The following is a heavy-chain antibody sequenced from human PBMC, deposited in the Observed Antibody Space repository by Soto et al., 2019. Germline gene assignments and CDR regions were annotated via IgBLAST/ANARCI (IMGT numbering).Heavy chain of an antibody. CDR1: GFTFSSYA. Sequence: PGGSLRLSCAASGFTFSSYAMHWVRQAPGKGLEWVAVISYDGVNKYYADSVKGRFTISRDNSKNTLYLQMNSLRAEDTAVYYCAKSVYNWNDGFFDDWGQGTLVTVAS. D-gene: IGHD1-1*01. CDR2: ISYDGVNK. J-gene: IGHJ4*02. V-gene: IGHV3-30*18. CDR3: AKSVYNWNDGFFDD.